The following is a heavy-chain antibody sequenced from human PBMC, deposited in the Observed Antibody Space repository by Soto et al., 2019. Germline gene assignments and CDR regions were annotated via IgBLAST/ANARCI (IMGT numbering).Heavy chain of an antibody. J-gene: IGHJ4*02. CDR2: IIPIFGTA. D-gene: IGHD3-22*01. V-gene: IGHV1-69*13. CDR3: ARGDSSGYYLGY. CDR1: GGTFGSYA. Sequence: GASVKVSCKASGGTFGSYAISWVRQAPGQGLEWMGGIIPIFGTANYAQKFQGRVTITADESTSTAYMELSSLRSEDTAVYYCARGDSSGYYLGYWGQGTLVTVS.